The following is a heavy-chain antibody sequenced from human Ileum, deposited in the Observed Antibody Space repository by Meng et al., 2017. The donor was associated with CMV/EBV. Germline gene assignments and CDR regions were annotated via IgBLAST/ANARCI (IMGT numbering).Heavy chain of an antibody. CDR2: IYFTGTT. Sequence: QVQLQESGPGLVKPSDTLSLTCTVSGGPMTGYFWSWVRQPPGMGLEWLAAIYFTGTTKYNPSLNGRAAISIDTSRNQFSLKLTSVIAADTAVYYCERLNAYSFEQFDYWGQGTLVTVSS. CDR1: GGPMTGYF. V-gene: IGHV4-59*08. J-gene: IGHJ4*02. CDR3: ERLNAYSFEQFDY. D-gene: IGHD4-11*01.